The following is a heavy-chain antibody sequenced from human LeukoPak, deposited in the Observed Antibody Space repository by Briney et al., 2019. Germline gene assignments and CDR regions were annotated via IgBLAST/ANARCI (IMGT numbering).Heavy chain of an antibody. CDR1: GYTFTGYF. D-gene: IGHD3-10*01. J-gene: IGHJ4*02. V-gene: IGHV1-2*02. CDR2: INPNSGGT. CDR3: ARVRFGELLSDY. Sequence: GASVKVSCKASGYTFTGYFMHWVRQAPRQGLEWMGWINPNSGGTNYAQKFQGRVTMTRDTSISTAYMELSRLRSDDTAVYYCARVRFGELLSDYWGQGTLVTVSS.